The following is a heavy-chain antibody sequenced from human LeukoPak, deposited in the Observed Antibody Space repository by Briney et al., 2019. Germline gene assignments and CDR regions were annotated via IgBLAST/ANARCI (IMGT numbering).Heavy chain of an antibody. D-gene: IGHD2-2*01. J-gene: IGHJ4*02. CDR1: GGTFSSYA. CDR2: IIPIFGTA. V-gene: IGHV1-69*13. Sequence: SVKVSCKASGGTFSSYAISWVRQAPGQGLERMGGIIPIFGTANYAQKFQGRVTITADESTSTAYMELSSLRSEDTAVYYCARDESSSSTSCYGWGQGTLVTVSS. CDR3: ARDESSSSTSCYG.